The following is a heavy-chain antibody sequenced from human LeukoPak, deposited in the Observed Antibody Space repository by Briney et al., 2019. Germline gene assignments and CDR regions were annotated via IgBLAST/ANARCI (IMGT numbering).Heavy chain of an antibody. V-gene: IGHV3-23*01. CDR2: ISGSGGST. CDR3: ATGSYSSGWS. D-gene: IGHD6-19*01. Sequence: PGGSLRLSCAASGFTFSSYAMSWVRQDPGKRLEWVSAISGSGGSTYYADSVKGRFTISRDNSKNTPYLQMNSLSAEDTAVYYCATGSYSSGWSWGQGTLVTVSS. CDR1: GFTFSSYA. J-gene: IGHJ5*02.